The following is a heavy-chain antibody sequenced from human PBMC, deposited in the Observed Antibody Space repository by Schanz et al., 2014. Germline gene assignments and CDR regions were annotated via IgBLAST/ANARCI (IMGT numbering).Heavy chain of an antibody. CDR2: ISGLGEAT. J-gene: IGHJ4*02. D-gene: IGHD5-12*01. V-gene: IGHV3-23*01. CDR3: AKDMARGGYNWVFDS. Sequence: EVQLLASGGGLVQPGGSLRLTCLTSGFTFTDHAMSWVRQAPGKGLEWVSTISGLGEATFYSDSVKGRFTVSRDNSKNIVYLQMNRLRAEDTAIYYCAKDMARGGYNWVFDSWGQGTLVTVSS. CDR1: GFTFTDHA.